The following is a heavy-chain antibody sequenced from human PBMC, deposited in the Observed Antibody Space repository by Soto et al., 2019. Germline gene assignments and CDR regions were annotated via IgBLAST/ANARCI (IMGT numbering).Heavy chain of an antibody. J-gene: IGHJ6*02. D-gene: IGHD5-18*01. CDR2: IYYSGST. CDR1: GGSISSYY. CDR3: ARGDSYGNYYGMDV. Sequence: SETLSLTCTVSGGSISSYYWSWIRQPPGKGLEWIGYIYYSGSTYYNPSLKSRVTISVDTSKNQFSLKLSSVTAADTAVYYCARGDSYGNYYGMDVWGQGTTVTVSS. V-gene: IGHV4-30-4*01.